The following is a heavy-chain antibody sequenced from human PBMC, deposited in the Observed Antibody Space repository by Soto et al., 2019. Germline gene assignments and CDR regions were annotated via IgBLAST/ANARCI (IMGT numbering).Heavy chain of an antibody. J-gene: IGHJ3*02. D-gene: IGHD1-1*01. Sequence: QVQLQESGPGLVKPSETLSLTCTVSSGSISRYYWTWIRQPPGKGLEWIEYISYSGSTNYNPSLKSRVTISADTSKNQFSLKLSSVTAADTAVYYCASRVRIDAFDIWGQGTMVTVSS. CDR2: ISYSGST. CDR1: SGSISRYY. CDR3: ASRVRIDAFDI. V-gene: IGHV4-59*08.